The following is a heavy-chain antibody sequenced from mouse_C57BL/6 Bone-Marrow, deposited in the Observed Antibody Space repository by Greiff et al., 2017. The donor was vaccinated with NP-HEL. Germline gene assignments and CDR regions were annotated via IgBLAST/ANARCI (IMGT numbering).Heavy chain of an antibody. J-gene: IGHJ1*03. Sequence: QVQLKESGPGLVAPSQSLSITCTVSGFSLTSYAISWVRQPPGKGLEWLGVIWTGGGTNYNSALKSRLSISKDNSKSQVFLKMNSLQTDDTARYYCARNSCYYGKGEWYFDVWGTGTTVTVSS. CDR3: ARNSCYYGKGEWYFDV. D-gene: IGHD2-1*01. V-gene: IGHV2-9-1*01. CDR2: IWTGGGT. CDR1: GFSLTSYA.